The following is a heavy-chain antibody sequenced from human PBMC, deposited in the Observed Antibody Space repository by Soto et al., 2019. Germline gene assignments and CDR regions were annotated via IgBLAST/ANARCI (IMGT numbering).Heavy chain of an antibody. Sequence: QVQLQESGPGLVKPSQTLSLTCTVSGGSISSGGYYWSWIRQHPGKGLEWIGYIYYSGSTYYNPSLKRRVTISVDTSKNQFSLKLSSVTAADTAVYYCARGARSFFGVVIEVDPWGQGTLVTVSS. CDR3: ARGARSFFGVVIEVDP. J-gene: IGHJ5*02. D-gene: IGHD3-3*01. V-gene: IGHV4-31*03. CDR1: GGSISSGGYY. CDR2: IYYSGST.